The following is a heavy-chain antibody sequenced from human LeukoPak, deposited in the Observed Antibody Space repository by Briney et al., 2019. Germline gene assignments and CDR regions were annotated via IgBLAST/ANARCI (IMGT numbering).Heavy chain of an antibody. J-gene: IGHJ4*02. CDR1: GFTFDDYA. CDR2: ISWNSGSI. D-gene: IGHD3-22*01. V-gene: IGHV3-9*01. CDR3: AKDIFSGYDSSGPLDY. Sequence: GGSLRLSCAASGFTFDDYAMHWVRHAPGKGLEWVSGISWNSGSIGYADSVKGRFTISRDNAKNSLYLQMNSLRAEDTALYYCAKDIFSGYDSSGPLDYWGQGTLVTVSS.